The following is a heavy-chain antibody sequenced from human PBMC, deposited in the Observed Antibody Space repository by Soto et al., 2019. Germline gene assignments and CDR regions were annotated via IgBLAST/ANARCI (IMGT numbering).Heavy chain of an antibody. V-gene: IGHV1-18*04. Sequence: QVQLVQSGAEVKKPGASVKVSCKASGYTFTSYGISWVRQAPGQGLEWMGWISAYNGNTNYAQKLQGRVTMTTDTSTSTAYRELRSLRSDDTVVYYCARGIRYCSSTSCYTGAFDIWGQGTMVPVSS. CDR1: GYTFTSYG. D-gene: IGHD2-2*02. CDR2: ISAYNGNT. J-gene: IGHJ3*02. CDR3: ARGIRYCSSTSCYTGAFDI.